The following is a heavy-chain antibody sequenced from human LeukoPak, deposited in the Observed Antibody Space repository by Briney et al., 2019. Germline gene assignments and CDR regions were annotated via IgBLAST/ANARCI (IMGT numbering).Heavy chain of an antibody. V-gene: IGHV4-59*01. CDR2: IYYSGST. CDR3: ARLYYDILTGYYTFDY. CDR1: GGSISSYY. Sequence: SETLSLTCTISGGSISSYYWSWIRQPPGKGLEWIGYIYYSGSTNYNPSLKSRVTISVDTSKNQFSLKLSSVTAADTAVYYCARLYYDILTGYYTFDYWGQGTLVTVSS. J-gene: IGHJ4*02. D-gene: IGHD3-9*01.